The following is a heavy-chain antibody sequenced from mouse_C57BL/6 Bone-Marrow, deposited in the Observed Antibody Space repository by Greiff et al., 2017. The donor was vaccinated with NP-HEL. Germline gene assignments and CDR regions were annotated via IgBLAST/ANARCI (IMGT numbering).Heavy chain of an antibody. CDR3: ARKSTLYAMDY. Sequence: VQLKESGAELVKPGASVKISCKASGYAFSSYWMNWVKQRPGKGLEWIGQIYPGDGDTNYNGKFKGKATLTADKSSSTAYMQLSSLTSEDSAVYLCARKSTLYAMDYWGQGTSVTVSS. CDR1: GYAFSSYW. CDR2: IYPGDGDT. V-gene: IGHV1-80*01. J-gene: IGHJ4*01.